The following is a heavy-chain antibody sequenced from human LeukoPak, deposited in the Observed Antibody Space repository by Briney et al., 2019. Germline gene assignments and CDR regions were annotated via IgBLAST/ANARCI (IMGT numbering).Heavy chain of an antibody. CDR2: IYDSGST. D-gene: IGHD5-18*01. CDR3: AIGHSNSDY. CDR1: GVSISSSNW. J-gene: IGHJ4*02. V-gene: IGHV4-4*02. Sequence: SETVSLTCVVSGVSISSSNWWSWVRQPPGKGLEWIGEIYDSGSTNYNPSLKSRVTISVDKSRNQFSLRLTSVTAADTAVYFCAIGHSNSDYWGQGTLVTVSS.